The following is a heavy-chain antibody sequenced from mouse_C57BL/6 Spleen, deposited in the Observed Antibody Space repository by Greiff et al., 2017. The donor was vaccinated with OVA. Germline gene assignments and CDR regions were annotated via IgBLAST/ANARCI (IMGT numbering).Heavy chain of an antibody. Sequence: EVQGVESGGGLVKPGGSLKLSCAASGFTFSSYAMSWVRQTPEKRLEWVATISDGGSYTYYPDNVKGRFTISRDNAKNNLYLQMSHLKSEDTAMYYCARDRAMVTTGGFAYWGQGTLVTVSA. D-gene: IGHD2-2*01. CDR3: ARDRAMVTTGGFAY. CDR2: ISDGGSYT. CDR1: GFTFSSYA. V-gene: IGHV5-4*01. J-gene: IGHJ3*01.